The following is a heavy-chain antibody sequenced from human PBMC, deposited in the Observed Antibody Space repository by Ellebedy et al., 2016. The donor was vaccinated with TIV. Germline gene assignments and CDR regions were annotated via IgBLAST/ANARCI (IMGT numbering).Heavy chain of an antibody. CDR1: RFSFSNYA. D-gene: IGHD4-17*01. J-gene: IGHJ4*02. Sequence: GESLKISCVGSRFSFSNYAMSWVRQAPGKGPEWVSGISASGGWRYYADSVRCRFTISRDNSKNKVSLEMNRLRAEDTAVYYCARLPPFYGDYIGHYFDFWGQGALVTVSS. CDR2: ISASGGWR. V-gene: IGHV3-23*01. CDR3: ARLPPFYGDYIGHYFDF.